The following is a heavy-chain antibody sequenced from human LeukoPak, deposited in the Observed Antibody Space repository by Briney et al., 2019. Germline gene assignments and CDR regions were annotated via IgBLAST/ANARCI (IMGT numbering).Heavy chain of an antibody. V-gene: IGHV3-49*04. CDR3: TRAIRLRADYYYYGMDV. D-gene: IGHD4-17*01. Sequence: GRSLRLSCTTSGFTFGDYAMSWVRQAPAQGLERVGFISSKVYDMTTEYAASVKGRFTISRDDGKRLAYLQMNSLKTEDTAVYSCTRAIRLRADYYYYGMDVWGQGTTVTVSS. J-gene: IGHJ6*02. CDR2: ISSKVYDMTT. CDR1: GFTFGDYA.